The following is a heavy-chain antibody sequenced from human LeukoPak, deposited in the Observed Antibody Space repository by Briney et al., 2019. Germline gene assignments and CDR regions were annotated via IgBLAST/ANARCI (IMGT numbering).Heavy chain of an antibody. CDR2: IYYSGST. V-gene: IGHV4-34*01. Sequence: SETLSLTCAVYGGSFSGYYWSWIRQPPGKGLEWIGSIYYSGSTYYNPSLKSRVTISVDTSKNQFSLKLSSVTAADTAVYYCARLGLDYYFDYWGQGTLVTVSS. J-gene: IGHJ4*02. CDR3: ARLGLDYYFDY. D-gene: IGHD3/OR15-3a*01. CDR1: GGSFSGYY.